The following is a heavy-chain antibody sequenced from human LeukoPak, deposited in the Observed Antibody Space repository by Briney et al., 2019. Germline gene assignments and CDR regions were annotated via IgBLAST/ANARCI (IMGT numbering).Heavy chain of an antibody. V-gene: IGHV3-21*01. D-gene: IGHD5-18*01. Sequence: GSLRLSCAASGFTFSSYSMNWVRQAPGKGLEWVSSISSSSSYIYYADSVKGRFTIPRDNAKNSLYLQMNSLRAEDTAVYYCASRGYSYARGDYWGQGTLVTVSS. CDR1: GFTFSSYS. J-gene: IGHJ4*02. CDR3: ASRGYSYARGDY. CDR2: ISSSSSYI.